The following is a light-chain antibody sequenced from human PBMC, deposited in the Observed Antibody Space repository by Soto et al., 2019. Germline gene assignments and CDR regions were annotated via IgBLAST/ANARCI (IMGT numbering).Light chain of an antibody. V-gene: IGKV3-11*01. CDR1: QSVGNW. Sequence: EVVLTQSPATVSLSPGERATLSCRASQSVGNWLAWYQQKPGQAPRLLIYDASNRATGIPARFSGSGSGTDFSLSISSLEAEDSAVYFCVQREWPWTAGQGTKVEIK. J-gene: IGKJ1*01. CDR2: DAS. CDR3: VQREWPWT.